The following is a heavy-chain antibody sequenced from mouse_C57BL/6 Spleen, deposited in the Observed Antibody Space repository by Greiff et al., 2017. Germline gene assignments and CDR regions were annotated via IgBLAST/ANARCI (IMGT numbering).Heavy chain of an antibody. Sequence: QVQLQQSGAELVKPGASVKISCKASGYAFSSYWMNWVKQRPGKGLEWIGQIYPGDGDTNYNGKFKGKATLTADKSSSTAYMQLSSLTSEDSAVYFCARRYDYDRVWFAYWGQGTLVTVSA. D-gene: IGHD2-4*01. CDR1: GYAFSSYW. CDR2: IYPGDGDT. V-gene: IGHV1-80*01. J-gene: IGHJ3*01. CDR3: ARRYDYDRVWFAY.